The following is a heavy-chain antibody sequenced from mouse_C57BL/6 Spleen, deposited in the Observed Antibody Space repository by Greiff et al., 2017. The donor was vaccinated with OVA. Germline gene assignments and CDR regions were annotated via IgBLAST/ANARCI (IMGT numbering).Heavy chain of an antibody. V-gene: IGHV3-6*01. CDR3: AKEWDYYGSYAMDY. D-gene: IGHD1-1*01. CDR2: ISYGGSN. Sequence: VQLKESGPGLVKPSQSLSLTCSVTGYSFTSGYYWNWIRQFPGNKLEWMGYISYGGSNNYNTSLKKRITTTRDTSKNKFFLKLNSMTNEDTATYNCAKEWDYYGSYAMDYWGQGTSVTVSS. CDR1: GYSFTSGYY. J-gene: IGHJ4*01.